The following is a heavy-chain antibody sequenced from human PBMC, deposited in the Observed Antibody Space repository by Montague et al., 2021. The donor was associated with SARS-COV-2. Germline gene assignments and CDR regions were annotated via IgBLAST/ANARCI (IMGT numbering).Heavy chain of an antibody. V-gene: IGHV4-59*08. CDR1: GVSVTDYY. CDR2: ALYNKGT. J-gene: IGHJ4*02. CDR3: VRHPHYDGLNGPPDF. D-gene: IGHD3-9*01. Sequence: SETLSLTCTVSGVSVTDYYWSWIRQPPGKGLEWVGDALYNKGTNFNPSLKSRVAISVDTSKNQFSLRLTSVTAADTALYHCVRHPHYDGLNGPPDFWDQGALVTVSS.